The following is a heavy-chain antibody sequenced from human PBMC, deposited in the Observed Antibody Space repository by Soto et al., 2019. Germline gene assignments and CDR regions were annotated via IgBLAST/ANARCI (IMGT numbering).Heavy chain of an antibody. Sequence: GGSLRLSCAASGFTFSSYAMSWVRQAPGKGLEWVSAISGSGGSTYYADSVKGRFTISRDNSKNTLYLQMNSLRAEDTAVYYCAKPLHRDYGDYVRPDWFDPWGQGTLVTVSS. D-gene: IGHD4-17*01. CDR2: ISGSGGST. CDR1: GFTFSSYA. CDR3: AKPLHRDYGDYVRPDWFDP. V-gene: IGHV3-23*01. J-gene: IGHJ5*02.